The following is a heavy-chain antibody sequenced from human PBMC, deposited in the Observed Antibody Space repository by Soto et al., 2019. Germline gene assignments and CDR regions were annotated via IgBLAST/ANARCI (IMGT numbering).Heavy chain of an antibody. Sequence: SETLSLTCTVSRGSISTYYWSWIRQPPGKGPEWIGYVYNTWSTNYNPSLKSRVTISVDTSKNQFPLKLSSVTAADTAVYYCARVWGGAFDFWGQGTMVTVSS. J-gene: IGHJ3*01. V-gene: IGHV4-59*01. CDR2: VYNTWST. CDR1: RGSISTYY. D-gene: IGHD3-10*01. CDR3: ARVWGGAFDF.